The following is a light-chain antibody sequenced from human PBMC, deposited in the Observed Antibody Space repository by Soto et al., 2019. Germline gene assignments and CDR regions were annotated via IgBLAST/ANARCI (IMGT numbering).Light chain of an antibody. Sequence: EIVMMQSPATLSVSPGERATLSCRASQSVSSNLAWYQQKPGQAPRLLIYGASIRATGIPARFSGSGSGTEFTLTISSLQSEDFAVYYCQQYNNWPPGFGPGTKVDIK. CDR3: QQYNNWPPG. V-gene: IGKV3D-15*01. J-gene: IGKJ3*01. CDR1: QSVSSN. CDR2: GAS.